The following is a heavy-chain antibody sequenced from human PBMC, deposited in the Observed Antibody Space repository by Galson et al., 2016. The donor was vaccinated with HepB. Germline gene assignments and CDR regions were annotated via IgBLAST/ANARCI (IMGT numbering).Heavy chain of an antibody. CDR3: ARDFGIREFIRSSRSVWYFEL. Sequence: TLSLTCTVSGGSISSGSYFCNWIRQPAGKGLEWIGSMFTSGNSNYNPSPKSRVTMSLDTSKNQVSLKLSSVTAADTAIYYCARDFGIREFIRSSRSVWYFELWGRGTLVTVSS. CDR2: MFTSGNS. D-gene: IGHD3-10*01. V-gene: IGHV4-61*02. CDR1: GGSISSGSYF. J-gene: IGHJ2*01.